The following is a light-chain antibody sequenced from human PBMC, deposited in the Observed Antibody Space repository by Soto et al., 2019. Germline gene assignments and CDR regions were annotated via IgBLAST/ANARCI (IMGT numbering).Light chain of an antibody. V-gene: IGKV3-20*01. Sequence: EIVLTQSPGTLSLSPGERATLFCRASQSFTTSQLAWYQQKPGQAPRVLIFGASIRATGIPDRFSGSGSGTDFTLTIGRLEPEDSAVYYCQQYASSPRTFGQGTTVEIK. CDR3: QQYASSPRT. J-gene: IGKJ1*01. CDR2: GAS. CDR1: QSFTTSQ.